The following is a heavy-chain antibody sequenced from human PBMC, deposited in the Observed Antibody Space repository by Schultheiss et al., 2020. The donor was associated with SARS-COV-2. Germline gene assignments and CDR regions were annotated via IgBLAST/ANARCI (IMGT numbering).Heavy chain of an antibody. CDR1: GYTFTAYY. D-gene: IGHD6-19*01. Sequence: ASVKVSCKASGYTFTAYYIHWVRQAPGQGLEWMGWINLDSGDTNYAQKFQDWVTMTRDTSISTAYMELSSLRSEDTAVYYCARGSGFDYWGQGTLVTVSS. J-gene: IGHJ4*02. CDR2: INLDSGDT. CDR3: ARGSGFDY. V-gene: IGHV1-2*04.